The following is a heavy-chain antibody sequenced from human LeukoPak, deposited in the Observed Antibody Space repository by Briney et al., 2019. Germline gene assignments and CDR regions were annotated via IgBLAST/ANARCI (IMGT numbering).Heavy chain of an antibody. D-gene: IGHD4-17*01. J-gene: IGHJ4*02. CDR3: ARGEADYGDNAPFDY. CDR2: IYYSGST. Sequence: PSETLSLTCAVYGGSFSGYYWSWIRQPPGKGLEWIGYIYYSGSTNYNPSLKSRVTISVDTSKNQFSLKLSSVTAADTAVYYCARGEADYGDNAPFDYWGQGTLVTVSS. CDR1: GGSFSGYY. V-gene: IGHV4-59*01.